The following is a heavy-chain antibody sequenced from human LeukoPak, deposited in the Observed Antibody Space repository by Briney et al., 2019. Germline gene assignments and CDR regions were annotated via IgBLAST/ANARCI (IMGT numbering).Heavy chain of an antibody. CDR2: INSGSTYT. Sequence: GGSLRLSCAASGFTFSSYMMNWVRQAPGKGLEWVASINSGSTYTYYTESVKGRFTVSRDNAKNSLFLQMNSLRAEDTAIYYCARSLTTLTYEGYWGQGTLVTVSS. V-gene: IGHV3-21*01. D-gene: IGHD1-1*01. J-gene: IGHJ4*02. CDR1: GFTFSSYM. CDR3: ARSLTTLTYEGY.